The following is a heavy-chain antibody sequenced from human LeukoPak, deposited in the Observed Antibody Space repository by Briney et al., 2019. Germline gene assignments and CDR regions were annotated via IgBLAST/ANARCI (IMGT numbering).Heavy chain of an antibody. V-gene: IGHV3-66*04. D-gene: IGHD2-2*01. CDR3: ARPGAVCSSSSCYATY. Sequence: GGSLRLSCAASGFTVSSNYMSWVRQAPGKGLEWVSVIYSGGSTYYADSVKGRFTISRDNSKNTLYLQMNSLRAEDTALYFCARPGAVCSSSSCYATYWGQGTLVTVSS. J-gene: IGHJ4*02. CDR1: GFTVSSNY. CDR2: IYSGGST.